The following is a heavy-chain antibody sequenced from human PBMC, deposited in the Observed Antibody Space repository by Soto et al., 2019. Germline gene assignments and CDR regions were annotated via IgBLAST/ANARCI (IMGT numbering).Heavy chain of an antibody. CDR3: ARVPYRYYYDSSGSWLWFDP. J-gene: IGHJ5*02. V-gene: IGHV4-31*03. D-gene: IGHD3-22*01. Sequence: PSETLSLTCTVSGGSISSGGYYWSWIRQHPGEGLEWIGYIYYSGSTYYNPSLKSRVTISVDTSKNQFSLKLSSVTAADTAVYYCARVPYRYYYDSSGSWLWFDPWGQGTLVTVSS. CDR2: IYYSGST. CDR1: GGSISSGGYY.